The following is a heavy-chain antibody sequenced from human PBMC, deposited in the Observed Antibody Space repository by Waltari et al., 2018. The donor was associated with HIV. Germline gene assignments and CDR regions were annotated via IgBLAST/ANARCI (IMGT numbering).Heavy chain of an antibody. CDR2: IKQDGSEK. CDR1: GFTFSSYW. Sequence: EVQLVESGGGLVQPGGSLRLSCAASGFTFSSYWMSWVRQAPGKGLEGVGKIKQDGSEKYYVDSGNGRFTHSRDNAENSLYLQMNSLRAEDTAVYYCARGGFYGSGSKVNWGQGTLVTVSS. J-gene: IGHJ4*02. D-gene: IGHD3-10*01. CDR3: ARGGFYGSGSKVN. V-gene: IGHV3-7*04.